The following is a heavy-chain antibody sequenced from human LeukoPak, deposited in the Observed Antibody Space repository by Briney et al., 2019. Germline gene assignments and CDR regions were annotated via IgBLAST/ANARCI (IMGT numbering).Heavy chain of an antibody. Sequence: SEPLSLTCSVSGGSITNNGYYWGWIRQSPETGLEWTGSMHYSGSTYYNPSLNSRVTISVDTSKNQFSLKLSSVTAADTAVYYCARERKGYYDSSGYSDAFDIWGQGTMVTVSS. J-gene: IGHJ3*02. CDR2: MHYSGST. D-gene: IGHD3-22*01. CDR1: GGSITNNGYY. CDR3: ARERKGYYDSSGYSDAFDI. V-gene: IGHV4-39*07.